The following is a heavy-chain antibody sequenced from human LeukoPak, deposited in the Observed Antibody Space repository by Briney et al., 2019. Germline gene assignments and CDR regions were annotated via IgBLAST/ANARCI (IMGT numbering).Heavy chain of an antibody. CDR3: ARDDMASYAFDI. CDR2: IYSGGST. J-gene: IGHJ3*02. D-gene: IGHD5-24*01. CDR1: GFTVSSNY. V-gene: IGHV3-66*02. Sequence: PGGSLRLSCAASGFTVSSNYMSWVRQAQGKGLEWVSVIYSGGSTYYADSVKGRFTISRDNSKNTLYLQMNSLGAEDTAVYYCARDDMASYAFDIWGQGTMVTVSS.